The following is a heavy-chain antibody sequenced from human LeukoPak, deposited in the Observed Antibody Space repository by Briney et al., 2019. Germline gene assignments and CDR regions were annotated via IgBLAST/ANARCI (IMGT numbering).Heavy chain of an antibody. CDR3: GGSSSWYMVDY. Sequence: PPETLSLTCSVSGGSISSSRYYWGWIRQPPGKGLEWIGSIYYSGSTYYNPSLKSRVTISVDTSKNQFSLKLSSVTAADTAVYYCGGSSSWYMVDYWGQGTLVTVSS. V-gene: IGHV4-39*01. CDR1: GGSISSSRYY. CDR2: IYYSGST. J-gene: IGHJ4*02. D-gene: IGHD6-13*01.